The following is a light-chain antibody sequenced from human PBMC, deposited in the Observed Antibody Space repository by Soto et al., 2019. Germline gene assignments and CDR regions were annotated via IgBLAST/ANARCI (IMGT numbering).Light chain of an antibody. CDR2: GAS. CDR1: QSVSSD. CDR3: QQYNTWHPKMA. Sequence: VVTQSPATIYVSPGETATLSCRASQSVSSDLAWYQQRPGQAPRLLVYGASTRAAGIPARFRGSRSGTEVRLTFSSLQSEDCATYYGQQYNTWHPKMAFGRGTKVEIK. V-gene: IGKV3-15*01. J-gene: IGKJ1*01.